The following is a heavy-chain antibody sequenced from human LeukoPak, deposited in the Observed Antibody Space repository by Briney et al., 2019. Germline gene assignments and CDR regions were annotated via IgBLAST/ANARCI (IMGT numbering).Heavy chain of an antibody. CDR2: ISSSSSYI. Sequence: PGGSLRLSCAASGFTFSSYSMNWVRQAPGKGLEWVSSISSSSSYIYYADSVKGRFTISRDNAKNSLYLQMNSLGAEDTAVYYCAREHTVTRWLFDYWGQGTLVTVSS. J-gene: IGHJ4*02. D-gene: IGHD4-17*01. CDR1: GFTFSSYS. V-gene: IGHV3-21*01. CDR3: AREHTVTRWLFDY.